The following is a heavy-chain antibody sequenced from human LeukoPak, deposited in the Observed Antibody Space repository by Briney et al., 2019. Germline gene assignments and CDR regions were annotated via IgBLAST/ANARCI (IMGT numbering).Heavy chain of an antibody. V-gene: IGHV1-2*02. CDR1: GYTFTVYY. CDR2: IHPNGGGT. CDR3: ARLPITMGRGVISAY. J-gene: IGHJ4*02. D-gene: IGHD3-10*01. Sequence: ASVKVSCTASGYTFTVYYMHRVRQAPGQGLEWVGWIHPNGGGTNYTQTYQGTVTMTRDTSISTAYMELCRLRSTDTAEYYAARLPITMGRGVISAYWGQGTLVTVSS.